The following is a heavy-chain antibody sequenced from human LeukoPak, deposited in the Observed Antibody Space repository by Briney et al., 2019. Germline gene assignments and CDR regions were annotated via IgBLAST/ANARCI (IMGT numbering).Heavy chain of an antibody. CDR1: GYTFVAYY. D-gene: IGHD6-13*01. J-gene: IGHJ6*03. Sequence: ASVKVSCKTSGYTFVAYYMHWVRQAPGQGLEWMGWINPNSGGTNYAQKFQGRVTMTRDTSISTAYMELSRLRSDDTAVYYCARDFEIAAAGTPRYYYYMDVWGKGTTVTVSS. V-gene: IGHV1-2*02. CDR3: ARDFEIAAAGTPRYYYYMDV. CDR2: INPNSGGT.